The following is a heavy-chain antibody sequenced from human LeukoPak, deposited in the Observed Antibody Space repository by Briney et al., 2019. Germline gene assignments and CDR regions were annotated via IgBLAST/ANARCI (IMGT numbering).Heavy chain of an antibody. V-gene: IGHV3-23*01. Sequence: GGSLRLSCAASGFTFSSCAMSWVRQAPGKGLEWVSAISGSGGSTYYADSVKGRFTISRDNSKNTLYLQMNSLRAEDTAVYYCVKDPWSIAARPCYFDYWGQGTLVTVSS. CDR3: VKDPWSIAARPCYFDY. J-gene: IGHJ4*02. D-gene: IGHD6-6*01. CDR1: GFTFSSCA. CDR2: ISGSGGST.